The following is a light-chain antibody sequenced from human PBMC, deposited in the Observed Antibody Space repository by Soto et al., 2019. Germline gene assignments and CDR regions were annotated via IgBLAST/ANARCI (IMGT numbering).Light chain of an antibody. CDR3: QQYGSSPRT. CDR1: QTITGSY. Sequence: EIGLTQSPAILSLSPGERATLSCRASQTITGSYLAWYQQKPGQAPRLLIYGASIRATGIPDRFSGSGSGTDFTLTISRLEPEDFAVYYCQQYGSSPRTFGQGTKVEIK. J-gene: IGKJ1*01. CDR2: GAS. V-gene: IGKV3-20*01.